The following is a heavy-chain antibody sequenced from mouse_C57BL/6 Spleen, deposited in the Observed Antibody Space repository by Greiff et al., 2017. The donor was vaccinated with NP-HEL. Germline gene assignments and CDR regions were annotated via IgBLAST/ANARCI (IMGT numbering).Heavy chain of an antibody. CDR3: ALYYYGSSPPYFDY. V-gene: IGHV3-6*01. Sequence: ESGPGLVKPSQSLSLTCSVTGYSITSGYYWNWIRQFPGNKLEWMGYISYDGSNNYNPSLKNRISITRDTSKNQFFLKLNSVTTEDTATYYCALYYYGSSPPYFDYWGQGTTLTVSS. J-gene: IGHJ2*01. CDR1: GYSITSGYY. CDR2: ISYDGSN. D-gene: IGHD1-1*01.